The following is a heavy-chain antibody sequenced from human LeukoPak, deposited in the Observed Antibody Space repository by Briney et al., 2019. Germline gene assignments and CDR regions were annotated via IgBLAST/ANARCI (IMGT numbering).Heavy chain of an antibody. CDR1: GGSFSGYY. D-gene: IGHD5-24*01. Sequence: SETLSLTCAVYGGSFSGYYWSWIRQPPGKGLEWIGEINHSGSTNYNPSLKSRVTISVDTSKNQFSLKLSSVTAADTAVYYCAFAATPHYNLCYWGQGTLVTVSS. CDR3: AFAATPHYNLCY. CDR2: INHSGST. J-gene: IGHJ4*02. V-gene: IGHV4-34*01.